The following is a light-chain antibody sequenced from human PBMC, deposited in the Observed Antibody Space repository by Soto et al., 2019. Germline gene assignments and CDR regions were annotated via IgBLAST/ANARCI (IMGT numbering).Light chain of an antibody. Sequence: DIQMTQSPSSLSASVGDRVTITCRASQSISGYLNWYQQKPGKAPKLLIYAASSLQSGVPSRFSGSGSGTDFTLTIISLQPEDFATYYCQQSYSTPGITFGQGTRLEIK. J-gene: IGKJ5*01. CDR2: AAS. CDR1: QSISGY. CDR3: QQSYSTPGIT. V-gene: IGKV1-39*01.